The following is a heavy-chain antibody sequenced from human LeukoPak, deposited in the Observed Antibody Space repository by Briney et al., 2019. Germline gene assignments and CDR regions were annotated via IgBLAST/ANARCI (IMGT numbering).Heavy chain of an antibody. Sequence: VKVSCKASGGTFSSYAISWVRQAPGQGLEWMGRIIPTFGTANYAQKFQGRVTITTDESTSTAYMELSSLRSEDTAVYYCQHYYDSSGYSNWGQGTLVTVSS. CDR1: GGTFSSYA. J-gene: IGHJ4*02. CDR2: IIPTFGTA. CDR3: QHYYDSSGYSN. D-gene: IGHD3-22*01. V-gene: IGHV1-69*13.